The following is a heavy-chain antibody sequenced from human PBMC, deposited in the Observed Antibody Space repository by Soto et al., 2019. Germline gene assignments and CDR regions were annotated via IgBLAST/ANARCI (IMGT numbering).Heavy chain of an antibody. CDR1: GGSISSGDCY. Sequence: QVQLQESGPGLVTPSQTLSLTCTVSGGSISSGDCYWSWIRQPPGKGLEWIGYIDLTGRTYYNPSLKRRLPLAVDTSTNQFSLTLSSVTAADTAVYFCARFSSLDKDYVVDVWGQGTMVTVSS. V-gene: IGHV4-30-4*08. J-gene: IGHJ6*02. CDR3: ARFSSLDKDYVVDV. D-gene: IGHD6-19*01. CDR2: IDLTGRT.